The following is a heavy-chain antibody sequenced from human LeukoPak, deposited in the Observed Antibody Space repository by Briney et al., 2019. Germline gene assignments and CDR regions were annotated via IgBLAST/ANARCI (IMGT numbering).Heavy chain of an antibody. V-gene: IGHV4-4*09. J-gene: IGHJ5*02. CDR2: IYTSGST. D-gene: IGHD3-16*01. Sequence: SETLSLTCTVSGGSISSYYWSWIRQPPGKGLEWIGYIYTSGSTNYNPSLKSRVTISVDTSKNQFSLKLSSVTAADTAVYYCARLGVGQMFDPWGQGTLVTVSS. CDR3: ARLGVGQMFDP. CDR1: GGSISSYY.